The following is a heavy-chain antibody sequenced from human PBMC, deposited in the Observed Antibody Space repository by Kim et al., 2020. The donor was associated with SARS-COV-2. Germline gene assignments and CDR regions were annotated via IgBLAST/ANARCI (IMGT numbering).Heavy chain of an antibody. CDR1: GYSFTSYW. CDR2: IDPSDSYT. J-gene: IGHJ6*02. V-gene: IGHV5-10-1*01. CDR3: ATDVRGGVRATLPLYYYYVMDV. D-gene: IGHD3-10*02. Sequence: GESLKISCNSSGYSFTSYWISWVHQMPGKGLEWMGRIDPSDSYTNYSPSFQGHITISGDKSISTAYLQWSSLKASDTAIYYCATDVRGGVRATLPLYYYYVMDVWGQGTTVTVSS.